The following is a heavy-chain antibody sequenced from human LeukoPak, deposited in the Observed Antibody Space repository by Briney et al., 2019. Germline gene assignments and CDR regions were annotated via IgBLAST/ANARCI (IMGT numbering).Heavy chain of an antibody. V-gene: IGHV3-64D*06. Sequence: GSLRLSCSASGFTFSAYFMHWVRQAPGKGLEYVSSISSNEYDTYYADSVKGRFTISRDNSKNTLFLQMSSLRAEDTAVYYCVKDLNGTWSFDYWGQGTLVTVSS. CDR1: GFTFSAYF. D-gene: IGHD2-8*01. CDR3: VKDLNGTWSFDY. J-gene: IGHJ4*02. CDR2: ISSNEYDT.